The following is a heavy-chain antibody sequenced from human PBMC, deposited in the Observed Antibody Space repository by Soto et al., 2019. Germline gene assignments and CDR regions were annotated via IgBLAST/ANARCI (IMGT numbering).Heavy chain of an antibody. J-gene: IGHJ5*02. CDR2: ISYDGSNK. V-gene: IGHV3-30-3*01. CDR3: AREAARPLLWLGGGGYNWFDP. CDR1: GFTFSSYA. D-gene: IGHD3-10*01. Sequence: QVQLVESGGGVVQPGRSLRLSCAASGFTFSSYAMHWVRQAPGKGLEWVAVISYDGSNKYYADSVKGRFTISRDNSKNTLYLPMNSLGVEDTAVYYCAREAARPLLWLGGGGYNWFDPWGQGTLVTVSS.